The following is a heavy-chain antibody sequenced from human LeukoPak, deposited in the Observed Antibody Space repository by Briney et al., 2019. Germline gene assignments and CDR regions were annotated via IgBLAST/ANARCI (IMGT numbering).Heavy chain of an antibody. CDR1: GFTFSSYD. CDR3: ARGVGEEGAFDI. Sequence: PGGSPRLSCAASGFTFSSYDMHWVRQATGKGLEWVSAIGTAGDTYYPGSVKGRFTISRENAKNSLYLQMNSLRAGDTAVYYCARGVGEEGAFDIWGQGTMVTVSS. CDR2: IGTAGDT. D-gene: IGHD1-26*01. V-gene: IGHV3-13*01. J-gene: IGHJ3*02.